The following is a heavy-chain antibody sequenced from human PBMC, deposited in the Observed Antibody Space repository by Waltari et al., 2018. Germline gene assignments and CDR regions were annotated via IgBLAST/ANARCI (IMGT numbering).Heavy chain of an antibody. CDR2: IYHSDTG. CDR1: GDSIRNGYY. D-gene: IGHD6-25*01. J-gene: IGHJ5*02. Sequence: QVQLQESGPGLVKPSETLSLTCSVSGDSIRNGYYWAWCRQPPGKGLEYIGNIYHSDTGDYKPSLQSRVTMSVDTSKNQFSLKLRSVTAADTAIYYCSRDRTRRLDPWGQGILVTVSS. V-gene: IGHV4-38-2*02. CDR3: SRDRTRRLDP.